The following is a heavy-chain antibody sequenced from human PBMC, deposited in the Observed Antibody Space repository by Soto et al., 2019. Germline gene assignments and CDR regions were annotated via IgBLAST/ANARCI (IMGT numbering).Heavy chain of an antibody. D-gene: IGHD1-26*01. CDR1: GYSFTSYW. CDR3: ARHLVGSNRGNCDY. J-gene: IGHJ4*01. V-gene: IGHV5-51*01. Sequence: SGESLNISCKTSGYSFTSYWIGWVRQMPGKGMEWMGNIYPYDYDTRHSPTFQGQVTISADTSITTAYVQWSGLRDSDTAMYLCARHLVGSNRGNCDYWGQGTLVTVSS. CDR2: IYPYDYDT.